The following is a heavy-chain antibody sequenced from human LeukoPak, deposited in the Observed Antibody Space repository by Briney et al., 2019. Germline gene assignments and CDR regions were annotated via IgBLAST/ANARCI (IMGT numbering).Heavy chain of an antibody. CDR1: GFTVSSNY. J-gene: IGHJ4*02. CDR3: ARDSSSFPKYFDY. Sequence: PVGSLRLSCVASGFTVSSNYMSWVRQAPGKGLEWVSLLYSDGSTFYGDSVKGRFTISRDNSKNTVYLQMNSLRGEDTAVYYCARDSSSFPKYFDYWGQGTLVTVSS. D-gene: IGHD2/OR15-2a*01. V-gene: IGHV3-53*01. CDR2: LYSDGST.